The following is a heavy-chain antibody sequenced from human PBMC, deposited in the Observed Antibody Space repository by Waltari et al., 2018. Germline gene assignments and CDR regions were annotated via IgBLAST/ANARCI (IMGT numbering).Heavy chain of an antibody. D-gene: IGHD7-27*01. V-gene: IGHV4-39*01. J-gene: IGHJ6*03. Sequence: QLQLQESGPGLVEPSETLSLTCTVSGGSISSSSYYWGWIRPPPGKGLEGIGSIYYSGSTYYNPSLKSRVTISVDTSKNQFSLKLSSVTAADTAVYYCARQSQLGMGYYYYYMDVWGKGTTVTVSS. CDR3: ARQSQLGMGYYYYYMDV. CDR2: IYYSGST. CDR1: GGSISSSSYY.